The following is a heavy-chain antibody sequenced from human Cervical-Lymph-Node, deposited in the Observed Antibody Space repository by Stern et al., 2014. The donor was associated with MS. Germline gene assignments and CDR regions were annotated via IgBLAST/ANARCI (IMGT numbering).Heavy chain of an antibody. CDR2: IWYDGNKK. V-gene: IGHV3-33*01. D-gene: IGHD1-7*01. CDR1: GFTFGNYG. Sequence: VQLVESGGGVVQPGRSLRLSCAASGFTFGNYGMHWVRQAPGQGLEWLAVIWYDGNKKYYADSVKGRFTISRDNSKNTLFLQMSSLTAEDTALYYCARGNWNYEGMGYWGQGTLVTVSS. J-gene: IGHJ4*02. CDR3: ARGNWNYEGMGY.